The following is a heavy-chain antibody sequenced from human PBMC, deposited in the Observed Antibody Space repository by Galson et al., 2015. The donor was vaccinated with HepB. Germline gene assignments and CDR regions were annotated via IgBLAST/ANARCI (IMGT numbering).Heavy chain of an antibody. CDR2: IIPILGIA. CDR3: ARGPYSSSWYSWFDP. Sequence: SVKVSCKASGGTFSSYTISWVRQAPGQGLEWMGRIIPILGIANYAQKFQGRVTITADKSTSTAYMELSSLRSEDTAVYYCARGPYSSSWYSWFDPWGQGTLVTVSS. J-gene: IGHJ5*02. V-gene: IGHV1-69*02. CDR1: GGTFSSYT. D-gene: IGHD6-13*01.